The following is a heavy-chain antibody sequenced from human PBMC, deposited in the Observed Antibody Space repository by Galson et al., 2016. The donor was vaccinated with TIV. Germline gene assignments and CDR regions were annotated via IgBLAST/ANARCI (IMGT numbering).Heavy chain of an antibody. J-gene: IGHJ4*02. D-gene: IGHD3-10*01. CDR1: GFSLSDARMG. V-gene: IGHV2-26*02. Sequence: PALVKPTQTLTLTCTVSGFSLSDARMGVSWIRQPPGKALEWLAHIFSSDEKSYSTSLETRLTISKDTSKSQVVLTLASMDPVDTPTYYCARISLWFEELETVYYFDSCGPGTLVTFSS. CDR2: IFSSDEK. CDR3: ARISLWFEELETVYYFDS.